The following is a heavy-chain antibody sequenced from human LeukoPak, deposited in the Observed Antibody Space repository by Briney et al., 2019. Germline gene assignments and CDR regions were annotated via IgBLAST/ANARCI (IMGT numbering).Heavy chain of an antibody. CDR1: GYTFTSYA. J-gene: IGHJ6*02. D-gene: IGHD2-2*01. CDR2: INAGNGNT. CDR3: ARGGYCSSTSCYARNYYYYGMDV. Sequence: ASVKVSCKASGYTFTSYAMHWVRQAPGQRLEWMGWINAGNGNTKYSQKFQGRVTITRDTSASTAYMELSSLRSEDTAVYYCARGGYCSSTSCYARNYYYYGMDVWGQGTTVTVSS. V-gene: IGHV1-3*01.